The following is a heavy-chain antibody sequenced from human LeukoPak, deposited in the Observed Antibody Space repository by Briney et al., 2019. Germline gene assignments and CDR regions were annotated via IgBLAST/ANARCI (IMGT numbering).Heavy chain of an antibody. D-gene: IGHD1-7*01. V-gene: IGHV3-30*04. CDR3: ARDLSGNWNYGVDYWGQGTLVTVSSEYYYMDV. CDR1: GFTFSSYA. Sequence: GGSLRLSCAASGFTFSSYAMHWVRQAPGKGLEWVAVISYDGSNKYYADSVKGRFTISRDNSKNTLYLQMNSLRAEDTAVYYCARDLSGNWNYGVDYWGQGTLVTVSSEYYYMDVWGKGTTVTVSS. CDR2: ISYDGSNK. J-gene: IGHJ6*03.